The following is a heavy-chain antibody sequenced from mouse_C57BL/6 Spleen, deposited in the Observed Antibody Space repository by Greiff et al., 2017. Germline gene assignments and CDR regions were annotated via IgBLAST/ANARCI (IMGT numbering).Heavy chain of an antibody. CDR2: IHPNSGST. CDR1: GYTFTSYW. Sequence: VQLQQPGAELVKPGASVKLSCKASGYTFTSYWMHWVKQRPGQGLEWIGMIHPNSGSTNYNEKFKSKATLTVDKSSSTAYMQLSSLTSEDSAVYYCARSDYDGYYADVWGTGTTVTVSS. D-gene: IGHD2-3*01. V-gene: IGHV1-64*01. J-gene: IGHJ1*03. CDR3: ARSDYDGYYADV.